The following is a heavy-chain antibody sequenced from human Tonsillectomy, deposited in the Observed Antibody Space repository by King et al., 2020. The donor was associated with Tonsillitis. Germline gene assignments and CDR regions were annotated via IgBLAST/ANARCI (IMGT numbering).Heavy chain of an antibody. J-gene: IGHJ4*02. Sequence: VQLQESGPGLVEPSETLSLTCTVSGGSICTYYWGWIRQPPGKRLEWIGYIEFSCITKYNPSLKSLVTISVDTSKNQFSLRLSSVTADDTAIYYCARLNYYESGAFDYWGQGTLVTVSS. CDR1: GGSICTYY. CDR3: ARLNYYESGAFDY. D-gene: IGHD3-22*01. CDR2: IEFSCIT. V-gene: IGHV4-59*08.